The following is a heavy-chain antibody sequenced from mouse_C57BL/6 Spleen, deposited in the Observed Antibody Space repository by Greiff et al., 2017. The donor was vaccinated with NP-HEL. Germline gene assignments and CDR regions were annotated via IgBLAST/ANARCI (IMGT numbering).Heavy chain of an antibody. CDR3: ARNDGYYFDY. Sequence: QVQLQQSGAELVRPGTSVKVSCKASGYAFTNYLIVWVKQRPGQGLEWIGVINPGSGGPNFNEQFKGKATLTDDKSSSTADMQLSSLTSEDAAVYYCARNDGYYFDYWGQGTTLTVSS. J-gene: IGHJ2*01. D-gene: IGHD2-3*01. CDR2: INPGSGGP. V-gene: IGHV1-54*01. CDR1: GYAFTNYL.